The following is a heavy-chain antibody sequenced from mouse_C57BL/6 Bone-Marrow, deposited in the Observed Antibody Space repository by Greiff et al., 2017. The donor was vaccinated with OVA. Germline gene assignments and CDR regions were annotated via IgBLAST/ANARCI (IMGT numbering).Heavy chain of an antibody. Sequence: DVKLQESGAELVRPGASVKLSCTASGFNIKDDYMHWVKPRPEQGLEWIGWIDPENGDTEYASKFQGKATITADTSSNTAYLQLSSLTSEDTAVYYCTIYYDYDGDYFDYWGQGTTLTVSS. CDR3: TIYYDYDGDYFDY. V-gene: IGHV14-4*01. J-gene: IGHJ2*01. CDR1: GFNIKDDY. D-gene: IGHD2-4*01. CDR2: IDPENGDT.